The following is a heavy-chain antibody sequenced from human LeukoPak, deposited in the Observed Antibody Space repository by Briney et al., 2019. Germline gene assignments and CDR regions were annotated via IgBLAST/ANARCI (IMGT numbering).Heavy chain of an antibody. D-gene: IGHD3-22*01. Sequence: GGSLRLSCAASGFTFSNAWMSWVRQAPGKGLEWVGRIKSKTDGGTTDYAAPVKGRFTISRDDSKNTLYLQMNSLKTEDTAVYYCTTDLALHYYDSSGYYPDAFDIWGQGTMVTVPS. J-gene: IGHJ3*02. V-gene: IGHV3-15*01. CDR1: GFTFSNAW. CDR3: TTDLALHYYDSSGYYPDAFDI. CDR2: IKSKTDGGTT.